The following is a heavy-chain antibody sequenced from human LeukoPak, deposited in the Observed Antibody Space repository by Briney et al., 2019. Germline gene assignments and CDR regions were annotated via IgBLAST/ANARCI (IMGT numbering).Heavy chain of an antibody. CDR3: ARDQWWQFIAVAITSYFDS. CDR1: GFTFSTYW. Sequence: GGSLRLSCAASGFTFSTYWMSWVRQAPGKGLEWVANIKQDGSDKYYVDSMKGRFTISRDNAKNSLYLQMNSLRAEDTAVYYCARDQWWQFIAVAITSYFDSWGQGTLVTVSS. V-gene: IGHV3-7*01. J-gene: IGHJ4*02. D-gene: IGHD6-19*01. CDR2: IKQDGSDK.